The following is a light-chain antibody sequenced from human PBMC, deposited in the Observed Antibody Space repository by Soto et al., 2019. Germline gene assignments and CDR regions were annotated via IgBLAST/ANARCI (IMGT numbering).Light chain of an antibody. CDR3: CSYAGSYTLYV. CDR2: DVS. J-gene: IGLJ1*01. Sequence: QSALTQPRSVSGSPGQSVTISCTGTSSDVGGYNYVSWVQQHPGKAPKLMIYDVSKRPSGVPDRFSGSKSGNTASLTISGLQAEDEADYYCCSYAGSYTLYVFGTGTKLTVL. V-gene: IGLV2-11*01. CDR1: SSDVGGYNY.